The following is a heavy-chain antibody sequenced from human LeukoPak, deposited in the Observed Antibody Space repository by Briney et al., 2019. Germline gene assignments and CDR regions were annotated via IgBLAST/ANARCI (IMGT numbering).Heavy chain of an antibody. Sequence: QPGGSLRLSCAASGFTVSSNYMNWVRQAPGKGLEWVSVIYSGGNTYYADSVKGRFIISRDNSKNTLYLQMNSLRAEDTAVYYCARNWHTFDYWGQGTLVTVSS. J-gene: IGHJ4*02. V-gene: IGHV3-66*01. CDR2: IYSGGNT. CDR1: GFTVSSNY. D-gene: IGHD1-1*01. CDR3: ARNWHTFDY.